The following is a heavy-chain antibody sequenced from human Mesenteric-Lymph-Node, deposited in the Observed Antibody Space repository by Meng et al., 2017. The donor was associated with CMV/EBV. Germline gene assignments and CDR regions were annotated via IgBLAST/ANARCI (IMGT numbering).Heavy chain of an antibody. CDR1: GGTFSSYT. J-gene: IGHJ6*02. V-gene: IGHV1-69*02. Sequence: SVKVSCKASGGTFSSYTISWVRQAPGQGLEWMGRIIPILGIANYAQKFQGRVTITADKSTSTAYMELSSLRSEDTAVYYCARGPFHQLLSYYYYGMDVWGQGTTVTVSS. D-gene: IGHD2-2*01. CDR2: IIPILGIA. CDR3: ARGPFHQLLSYYYYGMDV.